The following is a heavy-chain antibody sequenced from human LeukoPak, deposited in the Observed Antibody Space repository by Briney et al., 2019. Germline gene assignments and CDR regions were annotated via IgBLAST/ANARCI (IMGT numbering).Heavy chain of an antibody. CDR2: ISWNSGSI. Sequence: GGSLRLSCAASGFTFDDYAMHWVRQAPGKGLEWVSGISWNSGSIGYADSVKGRFTISRDNAKNSLYLQMSSLRAEDTALYYCATLYYYGSGRYPPFDYWGQGTLVTVSS. D-gene: IGHD3-10*01. J-gene: IGHJ4*02. CDR1: GFTFDDYA. CDR3: ATLYYYGSGRYPPFDY. V-gene: IGHV3-9*01.